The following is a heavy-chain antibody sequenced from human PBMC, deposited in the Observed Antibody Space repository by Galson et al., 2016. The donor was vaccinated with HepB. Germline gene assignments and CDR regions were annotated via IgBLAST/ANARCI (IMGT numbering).Heavy chain of an antibody. D-gene: IGHD2-2*02. V-gene: IGHV3-21*01. CDR3: ARDRGYCSRSNCYTGAFDV. CDR1: GFTFNSYS. Sequence: SLRLSCATSGFTFNSYSMNWVRQAPGKGLEWVSSISSGSTYIYYADSVKGRFTISRDNARESLYLQMNSLRAGDTAVYYCARDRGYCSRSNCYTGAFDVWGQGTRVTVSS. J-gene: IGHJ3*01. CDR2: ISSGSTYI.